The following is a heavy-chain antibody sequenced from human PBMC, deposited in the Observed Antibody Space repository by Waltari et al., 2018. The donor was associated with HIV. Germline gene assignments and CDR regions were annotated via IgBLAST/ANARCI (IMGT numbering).Heavy chain of an antibody. CDR3: ARGLFGVGSNWFDP. J-gene: IGHJ5*02. V-gene: IGHV4-59*01. CDR2: IYYTGRT. D-gene: IGHD3-3*01. Sequence: QVQLQESGPGLVKPSETLSLTCSVSGGSFISYHWTWIRQPPEQGLEWIGYIYYTGRTNCNPSLKSRVTISVDTSKNQFSLRLRSVTAADTAVYYCARGLFGVGSNWFDPWGQGILVTVSS. CDR1: GGSFISYH.